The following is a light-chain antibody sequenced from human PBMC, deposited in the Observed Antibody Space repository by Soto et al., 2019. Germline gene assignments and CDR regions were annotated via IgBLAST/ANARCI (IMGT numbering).Light chain of an antibody. V-gene: IGKV3-15*01. J-gene: IGKJ1*01. Sequence: EIVMTQSPATLSVSPGESVTLSCRASQSVNNNLAWYQQKPGQAPRLLIYGASTRATAVPATFSGSGSGTEFTLTISSLQSEDFAVYYCQHYYNWPRTFGQGTKVEI. CDR2: GAS. CDR3: QHYYNWPRT. CDR1: QSVNNN.